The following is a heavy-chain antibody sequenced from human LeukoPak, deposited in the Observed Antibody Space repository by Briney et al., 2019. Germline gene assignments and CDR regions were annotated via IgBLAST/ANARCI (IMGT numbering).Heavy chain of an antibody. CDR1: GFTFSSYW. V-gene: IGHV3-7*01. D-gene: IGHD1-7*01. Sequence: PGGSLRLSCAASGFTFSSYWMSWVRQAPGKGLEWVAIIKQDGSEKYYADSVKGRFTISRDNTKNSLSLQMNSLRAEDTAVYYCARAGSNWNYAYWGQGTLVTVSS. CDR3: ARAGSNWNYAY. J-gene: IGHJ4*02. CDR2: IKQDGSEK.